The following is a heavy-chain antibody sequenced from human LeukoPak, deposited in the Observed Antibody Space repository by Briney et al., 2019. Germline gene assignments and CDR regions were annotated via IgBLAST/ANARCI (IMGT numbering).Heavy chain of an antibody. CDR1: GGTFSSYA. J-gene: IGHJ3*02. V-gene: IGHV1-69*04. CDR2: IIPILGIA. D-gene: IGHD3-22*01. CDR3: ARRSSGYYPSASAFDI. Sequence: SVKVSCKASGGTFSSYAISWVRQAPGQGLEWMGRIIPILGIANYAQKFQGRVTITADKSTSTAYMELSSLRSEDTAVYYCARRSSGYYPSASAFDIWGQGTMVTVSS.